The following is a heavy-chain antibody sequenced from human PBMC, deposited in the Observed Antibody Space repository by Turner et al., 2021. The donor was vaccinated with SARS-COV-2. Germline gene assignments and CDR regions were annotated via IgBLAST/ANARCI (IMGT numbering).Heavy chain of an antibody. D-gene: IGHD1-1*01. CDR3: ARDPRPDGRGYYGMDV. CDR2: IRANNGGT. Sequence: QVQLVQSGAEVKKPGASVKVSCKASGYAFTAYYIHWVRQAPGQGIEWMGVIRANNGGTSYAQKLRGRGTMTRDTSIDTVYMELTSLTSDDTAVYYCARDPRPDGRGYYGMDVWGQGTTVIVSS. V-gene: IGHV1-2*02. J-gene: IGHJ6*02. CDR1: GYAFTAYY.